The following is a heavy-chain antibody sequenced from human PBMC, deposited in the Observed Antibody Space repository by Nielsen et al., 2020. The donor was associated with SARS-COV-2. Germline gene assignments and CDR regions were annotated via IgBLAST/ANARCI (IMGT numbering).Heavy chain of an antibody. CDR2: ISSSGSKT. J-gene: IGHJ3*01. V-gene: IGHV3-23*01. CDR1: GFTFSDYY. Sequence: GESLKISCAASGFTFSDYYMFWVRQAPGKGLEWVSGISSSGSKTHDADSAKGRFIISRDNSKNTLYLQMNSLRAEDTAVYYCATWGTYGDLDAFHFWGQGTMVTVSS. CDR3: ATWGTYGDLDAFHF. D-gene: IGHD4-17*01.